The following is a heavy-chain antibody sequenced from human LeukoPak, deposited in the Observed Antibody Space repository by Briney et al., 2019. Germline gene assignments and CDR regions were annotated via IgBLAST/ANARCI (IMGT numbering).Heavy chain of an antibody. V-gene: IGHV3-30-3*01. J-gene: IGHJ1*01. CDR2: ISYDGSNK. CDR1: GFTFSSYA. Sequence: LGGSLRLSCAASGFTFSSYAMHWVRQAPGKGLEWVAVISYDGSNKYYADSVKGRFTISRDNSKNTLYLQMNSLRAEDTAVYYCAKGREVGDGYNPTGMDFQHWGQGTLVTVSS. D-gene: IGHD5-24*01. CDR3: AKGREVGDGYNPTGMDFQH.